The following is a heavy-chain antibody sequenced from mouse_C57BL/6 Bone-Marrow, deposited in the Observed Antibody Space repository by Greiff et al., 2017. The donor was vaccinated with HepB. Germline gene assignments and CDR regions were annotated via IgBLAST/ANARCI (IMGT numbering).Heavy chain of an antibody. D-gene: IGHD1-1*01. J-gene: IGHJ2*01. CDR3: ARGLITTVVATGNY. V-gene: IGHV1-81*01. Sequence: QVQLQQSGAELARPGASVKLSCKASGYTFTSYGISWVKQRTGQGLEWIGEIYPRSGNTYYNEKFKGKATLTADKSSSTAYMELRSLTSEDSAVYFCARGLITTVVATGNYWGQGTTLTVSS. CDR1: GYTFTSYG. CDR2: IYPRSGNT.